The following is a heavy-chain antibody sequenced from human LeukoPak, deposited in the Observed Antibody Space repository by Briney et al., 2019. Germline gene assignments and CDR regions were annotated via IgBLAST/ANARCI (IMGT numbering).Heavy chain of an antibody. J-gene: IGHJ4*02. D-gene: IGHD6-6*01. CDR2: IYHSGST. V-gene: IGHV4-30-2*05. CDR3: AREWKLAAREGGADY. Sequence: PSQTLSLTCTVSGGSISSGGYYWSWIRQPPGKGLEWIGYIYHSGSTYYNPSLKSRVTISVDTSKNQFSLKLSSVTAADTAVYYCAREWKLAAREGGADYWGQGTLVTVSS. CDR1: GGSISSGGYY.